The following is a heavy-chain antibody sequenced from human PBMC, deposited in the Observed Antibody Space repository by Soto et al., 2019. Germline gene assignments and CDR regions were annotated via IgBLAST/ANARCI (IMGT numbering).Heavy chain of an antibody. V-gene: IGHV3-30*18. CDR3: AKDSRYDFWSGYYSRYYYYYMDV. J-gene: IGHJ6*03. Sequence: QVQLVESGGGVVQPGRSLRLSCAASGFTFSSYGMHWVRQAPGKGLEWVAVISYDGSNKYYADSVKGRFTISRDNSKNTLYLQMNSLRAEDTAVYYCAKDSRYDFWSGYYSRYYYYYMDVWGKGTTVTVSS. CDR1: GFTFSSYG. D-gene: IGHD3-3*01. CDR2: ISYDGSNK.